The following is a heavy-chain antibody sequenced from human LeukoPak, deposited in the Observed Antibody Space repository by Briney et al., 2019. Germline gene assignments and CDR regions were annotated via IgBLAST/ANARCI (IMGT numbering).Heavy chain of an antibody. J-gene: IGHJ3*02. Sequence: ASVKVSCKASGYTFTGYYMHWVRQAPGQGLEWMGWINPNSGGTNYAQKFQGRVTMTRDTSISTAYMELSRLRSDDTAVYYCAREGCSSTSCYYPRDAFDIWGQGTMVTVSS. CDR3: AREGCSSTSCYYPRDAFDI. CDR1: GYTFTGYY. V-gene: IGHV1-2*02. CDR2: INPNSGGT. D-gene: IGHD2-2*01.